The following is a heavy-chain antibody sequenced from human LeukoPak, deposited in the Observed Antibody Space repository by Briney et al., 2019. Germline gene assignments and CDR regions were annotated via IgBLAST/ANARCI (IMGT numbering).Heavy chain of an antibody. CDR2: ISGSGGST. J-gene: IGHJ4*02. Sequence: GGSLRLSCAASGFTFSSYVMSWVRQAPGKGLGWVSAISGSGGSTYYADSVKGRFTISRDNSKNTLYLQMTSRRAEDTAVYYCAAPQYSGSWYYFDYWGQGTLVTVSS. CDR3: AAPQYSGSWYYFDY. CDR1: GFTFSSYV. V-gene: IGHV3-23*01. D-gene: IGHD6-13*01.